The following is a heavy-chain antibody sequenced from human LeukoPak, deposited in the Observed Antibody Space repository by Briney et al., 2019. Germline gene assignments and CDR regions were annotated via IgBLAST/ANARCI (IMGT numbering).Heavy chain of an antibody. V-gene: IGHV3-21*01. Sequence: GGSLRLSCAVSGFTFSRFSMTWVRQAPGKGLEGVSSISSSSSYIYYRDSVKGRFTISRDNAKNSLYLQMHSLRAEDTAVYYCALVGATSWAPFDYWGQGTLVTVSS. CDR2: ISSSSSYI. J-gene: IGHJ4*02. CDR3: ALVGATSWAPFDY. D-gene: IGHD1-26*01. CDR1: GFTFSRFS.